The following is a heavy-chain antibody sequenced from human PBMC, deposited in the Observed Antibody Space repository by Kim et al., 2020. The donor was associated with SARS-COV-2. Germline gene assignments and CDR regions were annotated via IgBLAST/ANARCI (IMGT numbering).Heavy chain of an antibody. V-gene: IGHV1-2*06. CDR1: GYTFTGYY. CDR2: INPNSGGT. CDR3: ARARAAARPAYYYGMDV. Sequence: ASVKVSCKASGYTFTGYYMHWVRQAPGQGLEWMGRINPNSGGTNYAQKFQGRVTMTRDTSISTAYMELSRLRSDDTAVYYCARARAAARPAYYYGMDVWGQGTTVTVSS. J-gene: IGHJ6*02. D-gene: IGHD6-6*01.